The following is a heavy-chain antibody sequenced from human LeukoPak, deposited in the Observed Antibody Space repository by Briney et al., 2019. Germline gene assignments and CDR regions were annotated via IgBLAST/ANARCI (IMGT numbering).Heavy chain of an antibody. CDR2: INPNSGGT. Sequence: GASVKVSCKASGYAFTSYYMHWVRQAPGQGLEWMGWINPNSGGTNYAQKFQGRVTMTRDTSISTAYMELSRLRSDDTAVYYCARGGTIVPAALDYWGQGTLVTVSS. J-gene: IGHJ4*02. CDR3: ARGGTIVPAALDY. V-gene: IGHV1-2*02. CDR1: GYAFTSYY. D-gene: IGHD2-2*01.